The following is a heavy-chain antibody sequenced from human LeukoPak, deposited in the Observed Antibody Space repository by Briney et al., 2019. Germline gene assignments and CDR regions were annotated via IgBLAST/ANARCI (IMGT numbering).Heavy chain of an antibody. CDR1: GFIFNHYW. Sequence: GGSPRLSCAASGFIFNHYWMTWVRQAPGKGLEWVAFIKQDGTLKDYEDSVKGRFTISRDNAKNSVFLEMNSLRADDTAIYYCVRDKGWLQHDYWGPGVLVTVSS. CDR3: VRDKGWLQHDY. J-gene: IGHJ4*02. D-gene: IGHD5-24*01. CDR2: IKQDGTLK. V-gene: IGHV3-7*01.